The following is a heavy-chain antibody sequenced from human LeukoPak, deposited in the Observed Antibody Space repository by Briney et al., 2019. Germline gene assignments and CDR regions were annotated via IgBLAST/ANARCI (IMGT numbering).Heavy chain of an antibody. V-gene: IGHV4-39*01. CDR1: GDSISTNSYY. CDR3: ARSEKTTADWYFDL. CDR2: FYYSGNT. Sequence: PSETLSLTCTVSGDSISTNSYYWGWIRQPPGKGLGWIGSFYYSGNTYYNPSLKSRVTISVDTSKNQFSLKLSSVTAADTAVYYCARSEKTTADWYFDLWGRGTLVTVSS. J-gene: IGHJ2*01. D-gene: IGHD4-17*01.